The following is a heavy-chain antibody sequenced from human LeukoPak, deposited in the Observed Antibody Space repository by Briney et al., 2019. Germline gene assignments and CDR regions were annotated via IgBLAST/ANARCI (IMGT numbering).Heavy chain of an antibody. D-gene: IGHD3-22*01. CDR2: IGSTSNYI. CDR1: GFTFSSYS. J-gene: IGHJ4*02. CDR3: ARGRVMNYYDSSGLTQRGYFDY. Sequence: PGGSLRLSCAASGFTFSSYSMNWVRQAPGKGLEWVSSIGSTSNYIYYSDSVKGRFTIFRDNAKNSLYLQMNSLRAEDTAVYYCARGRVMNYYDSSGLTQRGYFDYWGREPWSPSPQ. V-gene: IGHV3-21*01.